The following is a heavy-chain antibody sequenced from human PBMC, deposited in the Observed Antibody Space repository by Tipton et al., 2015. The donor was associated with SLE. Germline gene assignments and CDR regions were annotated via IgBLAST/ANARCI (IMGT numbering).Heavy chain of an antibody. CDR1: GFTFSNFA. D-gene: IGHD3-22*01. J-gene: IGHJ4*02. Sequence: SLRLSCAASGFTFSNFAMNWVRQAPGKGLEWVATISGTGSYMYYAESVKGRFTIPRDNAKNSLYLQMNSLRAEDTAVYYCARYYESSGYYYGFEGYWGQGILVTVSS. V-gene: IGHV3-21*01. CDR3: ARYYESSGYYYGFEGY. CDR2: ISGTGSYM.